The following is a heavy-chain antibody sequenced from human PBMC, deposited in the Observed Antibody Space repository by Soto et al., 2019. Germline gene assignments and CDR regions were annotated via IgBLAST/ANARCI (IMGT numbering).Heavy chain of an antibody. CDR3: AREGYDGTGPYYYYGMDV. CDR1: GGSISSGGYY. CDR2: IYYSGNT. V-gene: IGHV4-31*03. D-gene: IGHD3-3*01. Sequence: SETLSLTCTVSGGSISSGGYYWSWIRQHPGKGLEWIGYIYYSGNTYYNPSLKSRVTISVDTSKNQFSLKLSSVTAADTAVYYCAREGYDGTGPYYYYGMDVWGQGTTVTVSS. J-gene: IGHJ6*02.